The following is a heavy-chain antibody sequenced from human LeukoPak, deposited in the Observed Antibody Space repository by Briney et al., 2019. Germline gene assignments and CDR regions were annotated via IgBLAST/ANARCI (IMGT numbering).Heavy chain of an antibody. CDR1: GDSVSSNSAA. CDR3: ARGVTTPYYYYYGMDV. V-gene: IGHV6-1*01. D-gene: IGHD4-11*01. CDR2: TYYRSKWYN. Sequence: SQTLSLTCAISGDSVSSNSAAWNWIRQSPSRGLEWLGSTYYRSKWYNDYAVSVKSRITINPDTSKNQFSLQLNSVTPEDTAVYYCARGVTTPYYYYYGMDVWGQGTTVTVSS. J-gene: IGHJ6*02.